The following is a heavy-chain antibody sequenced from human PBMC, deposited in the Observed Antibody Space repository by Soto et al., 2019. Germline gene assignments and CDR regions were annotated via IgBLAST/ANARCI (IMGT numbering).Heavy chain of an antibody. Sequence: GGSLRLSCAASGFTFSSYAMSWVRQAPGKGLEWVSAISGSGGSTYYADSVKGRFTISRENSKNTLYLQMNSLRAEDTAVYYCAKGNCSGGSCLGMDVWGQGTTVTVSS. D-gene: IGHD2-15*01. CDR2: ISGSGGST. CDR1: GFTFSSYA. V-gene: IGHV3-23*01. J-gene: IGHJ6*02. CDR3: AKGNCSGGSCLGMDV.